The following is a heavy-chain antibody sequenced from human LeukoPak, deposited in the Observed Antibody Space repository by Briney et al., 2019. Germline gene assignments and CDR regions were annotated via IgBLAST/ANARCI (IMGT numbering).Heavy chain of an antibody. CDR3: AREYVTAWTFDI. J-gene: IGHJ3*02. D-gene: IGHD2-21*02. CDR2: ISYDGSNK. CDR1: GFTFSIYA. Sequence: PGRSLRLSCAASGFTFSIYAMHWVRQAPGKGLEWVAVISYDGSNKYYADSVKGRFTISRDNSKNTLYLQMNSLRAEDTAVYYCAREYVTAWTFDIWGQGTMVAVSS. V-gene: IGHV3-30*04.